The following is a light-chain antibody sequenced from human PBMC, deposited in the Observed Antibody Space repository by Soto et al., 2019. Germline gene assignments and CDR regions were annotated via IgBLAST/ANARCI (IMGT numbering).Light chain of an antibody. V-gene: IGKV1-33*01. CDR1: QGVSAY. CDR3: QQYDNVPT. CDR2: GAS. J-gene: IGKJ2*01. Sequence: DIQMTQSPSSLSASVGDRVTITCRASQGVSAYLLWYQQRQGRAPKLLIYGASILETGVPSRFSGSGSGKHFTFTISSLQPEDIATYYCQQYDNVPTFGQGTKLEMK.